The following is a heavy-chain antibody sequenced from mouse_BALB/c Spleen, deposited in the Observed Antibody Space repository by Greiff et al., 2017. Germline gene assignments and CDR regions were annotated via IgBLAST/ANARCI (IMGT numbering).Heavy chain of an antibody. CDR2: IDPSDSET. CDR1: GYSFTSYW. V-gene: IGHV1S126*01. CDR3: ARRGNWDGPDY. J-gene: IGHJ2*01. Sequence: QVQLQQSGPQLVRPGASVKISCKASGYSFTSYWMHWVKQRPGQGLEWIGMIDPSDSETRLNQKFKDKATLTVDKSSSTAYMQLSSPTSEDSAVYYCARRGNWDGPDYWGQGTTLTVSS. D-gene: IGHD4-1*01.